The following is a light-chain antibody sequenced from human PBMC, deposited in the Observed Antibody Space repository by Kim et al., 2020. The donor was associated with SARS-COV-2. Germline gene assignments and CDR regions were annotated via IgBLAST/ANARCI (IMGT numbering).Light chain of an antibody. CDR2: GKN. CDR3: NSRDSSGNHVV. CDR1: SLRSYY. J-gene: IGLJ2*01. V-gene: IGLV3-19*01. Sequence: SSELTQDPAVSVAVGQTGRITCQGDSLRSYYASWYQQKPRQAPVRVIYGKNNRPSGIPDRFSGSSSGNTASLTITGAQAEDEADYYCNSRDSSGNHVVFGGGTQLTVL.